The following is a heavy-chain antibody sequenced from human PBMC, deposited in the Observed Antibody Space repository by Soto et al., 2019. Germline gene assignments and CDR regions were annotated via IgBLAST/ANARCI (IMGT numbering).Heavy chain of an antibody. D-gene: IGHD5-18*01. J-gene: IGHJ4*02. CDR3: ARNPPVGGGTWIQLWRLRGPFDY. V-gene: IGHV1-18*04. CDR2: ISAYNGNT. CDR1: GYTFTSYG. Sequence: ASVKVSGKASGYTFTSYGISWVRQAPGQGLEWMGWISAYNGNTNYAQKLQGRVTMTTDTSTSTAYMELRSLRSDDTAVYYCARNPPVGGGTWIQLWRLRGPFDYWGQGTLVTVSS.